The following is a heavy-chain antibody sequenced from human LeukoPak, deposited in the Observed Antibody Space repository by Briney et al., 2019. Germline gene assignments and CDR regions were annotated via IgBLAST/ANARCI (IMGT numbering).Heavy chain of an antibody. Sequence: SVKVSCRASGGTFTNYAISWVRQAPGQGLEWMGGIIPIFGTANYAQKFQGRVTITTDESTSTVYLELSSLRSEDTAVHYCARDVAYSSSPSHAFDIWGQGTMVTVSS. J-gene: IGHJ3*02. CDR1: GGTFTNYA. V-gene: IGHV1-69*05. CDR3: ARDVAYSSSPSHAFDI. CDR2: IIPIFGTA. D-gene: IGHD6-6*01.